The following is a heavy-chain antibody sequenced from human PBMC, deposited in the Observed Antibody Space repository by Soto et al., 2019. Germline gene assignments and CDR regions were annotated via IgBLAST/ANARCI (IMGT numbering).Heavy chain of an antibody. J-gene: IGHJ4*02. CDR3: ARLVIMMGWSDY. CDR2: IYYSGST. CDR1: GGSISSSSYY. Sequence: QLQLQESGPGLVKPSETLSLTCTVSGGSISSSSYYWGWIRQPPGKGLEWIGSIYYSGSTYYNPSLKSRVTISVDTSKNQFSLKLSSVTAADTAVYYCARLVIMMGWSDYWGQGTLVTVSS. V-gene: IGHV4-39*01. D-gene: IGHD6-19*01.